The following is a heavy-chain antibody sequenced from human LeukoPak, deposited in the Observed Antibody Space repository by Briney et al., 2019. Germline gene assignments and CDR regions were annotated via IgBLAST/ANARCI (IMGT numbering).Heavy chain of an antibody. Sequence: SETLSLTCTVSGDSIGSSSYYWGWIRQPPGKGLEWIGSIFSSGGTYYTPSLKSRVTISVDTSKNQFSLKLSSVTAADTAVYYCARALYSYGLNWFDPWGQGTLVTVSS. V-gene: IGHV4-39*07. CDR1: GDSIGSSSYY. CDR2: IFSSGGT. D-gene: IGHD5-18*01. J-gene: IGHJ5*02. CDR3: ARALYSYGLNWFDP.